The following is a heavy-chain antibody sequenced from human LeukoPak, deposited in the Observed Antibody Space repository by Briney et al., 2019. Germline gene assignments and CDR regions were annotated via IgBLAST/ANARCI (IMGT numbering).Heavy chain of an antibody. J-gene: IGHJ5*01. CDR2: ITVMSGTA. CDR3: ATELRGYSFGYDS. V-gene: IGHV1-69*05. Sequence: SVKASCKASGGTFSSYAIAWVRQAPGQGLEWMGRITVMSGTANYAQKFQDRVTITTDESTRTAYMEVSSLRSEDTAVYFCATELRGYSFGYDSWGQGTLVTVSS. CDR1: GGTFSSYA. D-gene: IGHD5-12*01.